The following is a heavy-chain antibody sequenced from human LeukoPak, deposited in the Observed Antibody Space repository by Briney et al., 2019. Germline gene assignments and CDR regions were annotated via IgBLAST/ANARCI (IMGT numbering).Heavy chain of an antibody. CDR1: GFTFSSYA. D-gene: IGHD2-15*01. J-gene: IGHJ4*02. Sequence: GASLRLSCSASGFTFSSYAMSWVRQAPGKGLEWVSGISDSGGSTDYADSVKGRFTIPRDNSKNTLYLQMNSLRAEDTAVYYCAKLCSGGSCYWNYWGQGTLVTVSS. V-gene: IGHV3-23*01. CDR2: ISDSGGST. CDR3: AKLCSGGSCYWNY.